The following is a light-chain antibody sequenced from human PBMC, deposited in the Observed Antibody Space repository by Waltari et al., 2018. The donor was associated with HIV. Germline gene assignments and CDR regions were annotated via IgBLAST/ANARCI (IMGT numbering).Light chain of an antibody. CDR3: STWDDRLNGPVV. V-gene: IGLV1-44*01. J-gene: IGLJ2*01. CDR2: GDS. Sequence: QSVLAQPPSASGTPGQRVTISCSGSRSNIGSNSVNWYQHFPGTAPKLLIYGDSLRPSGVPARFSGSKFGTSASLGITGLQSGDEADYYCSTWDDRLNGPVVFGGGTRLTVL. CDR1: RSNIGSNS.